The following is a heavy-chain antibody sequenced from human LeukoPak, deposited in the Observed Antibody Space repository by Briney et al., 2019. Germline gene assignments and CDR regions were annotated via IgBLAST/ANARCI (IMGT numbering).Heavy chain of an antibody. CDR3: ARDRTGYYYDSSGYYFDAFDI. CDR1: GYTFTGYY. CDR2: INPNSGGT. J-gene: IGHJ3*02. Sequence: GASXKASCKASGYTFTGYYMHWVRQAPGQGLEWMGRINPNSGGTNYAQKFHGRLTITRDTSISTAYMELSRLRSDDTAVYYCARDRTGYYYDSSGYYFDAFDIWGQGTMVTVSS. V-gene: IGHV1-2*06. D-gene: IGHD3-22*01.